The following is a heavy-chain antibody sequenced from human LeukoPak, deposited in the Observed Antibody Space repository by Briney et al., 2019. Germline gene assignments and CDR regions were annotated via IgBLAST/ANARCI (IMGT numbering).Heavy chain of an antibody. CDR3: ARDPGYSSPRGDY. Sequence: ASVKVSCKSSGYTFAGYYMHWVRQAPGQGLEWMGWINPNRGDTNYAQKFQGRVTMTRDTSITTAYMELRRLRSDHTDVYYCARDPGYSSPRGDYWGQGTLVTVSS. V-gene: IGHV1-2*02. CDR2: INPNRGDT. D-gene: IGHD5-18*01. CDR1: GYTFAGYY. J-gene: IGHJ4*02.